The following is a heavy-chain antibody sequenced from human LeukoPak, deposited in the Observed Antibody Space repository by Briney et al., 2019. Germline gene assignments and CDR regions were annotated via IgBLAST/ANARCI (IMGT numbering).Heavy chain of an antibody. D-gene: IGHD2-2*01. J-gene: IGHJ3*02. V-gene: IGHV1-8*02. Sequence: ASVTVSCKASGYTFTSYDINWVRQAAGQGLEWMGWMNPNSGNTDYAQKFQGRVTMTRNTSINTAYMELSSLRSEDTAVYYCARKISSTLVDAFDIWGQGTMVTVSS. CDR2: MNPNSGNT. CDR1: GYTFTSYD. CDR3: ARKISSTLVDAFDI.